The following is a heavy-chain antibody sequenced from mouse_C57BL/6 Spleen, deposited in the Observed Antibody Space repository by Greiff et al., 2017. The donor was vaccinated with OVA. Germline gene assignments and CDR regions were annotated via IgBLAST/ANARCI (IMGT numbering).Heavy chain of an antibody. D-gene: IGHD3-2*02. CDR3: ARSGYVGFDY. J-gene: IGHJ2*01. CDR1: GYTFTSYW. Sequence: QVQLQQPGAELVRPGSSVKLSCKASGYTFTSYWMHWVKQRPIQGLEWIGNIDPSDSETHYNQKFKDKATLTVDKSSSTAYMQLSSLTSEDSEVYYCARSGYVGFDYWGQGTTLTVSS. V-gene: IGHV1-52*01. CDR2: IDPSDSET.